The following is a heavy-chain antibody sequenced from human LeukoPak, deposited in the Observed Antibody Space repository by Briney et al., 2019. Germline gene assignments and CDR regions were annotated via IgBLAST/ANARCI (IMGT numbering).Heavy chain of an antibody. D-gene: IGHD2-2*01. Sequence: GASVKVSCKASGYTFTGYYMHWVRQAPGQGLEWMGRINPNSGGTNYAQKFQGRVTITADESTSTAYMELSSLRSEDTAVYYCARNYCSSTSCYRLGYYFDYWGQGTLVTVSS. CDR2: INPNSGGT. V-gene: IGHV1-2*06. J-gene: IGHJ4*02. CDR1: GYTFTGYY. CDR3: ARNYCSSTSCYRLGYYFDY.